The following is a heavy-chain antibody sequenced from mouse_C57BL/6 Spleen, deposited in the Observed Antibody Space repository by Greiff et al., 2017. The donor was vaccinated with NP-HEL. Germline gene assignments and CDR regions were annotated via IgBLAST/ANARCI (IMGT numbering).Heavy chain of an antibody. CDR1: GYTFTSYW. D-gene: IGHD1-1*01. Sequence: QVQLQQSGAELVMPGASVKLSCKASGYTFTSYWMHWVKQRPGQGLEWIGEIDPSDSYTNYNQKFKGKSTLTVDKSSSTAYMQLSSLTSEDSAVYYCARSQAGMGYYGYFDYWGQGTTLTVSS. CDR3: ARSQAGMGYYGYFDY. V-gene: IGHV1-69*01. J-gene: IGHJ2*01. CDR2: IDPSDSYT.